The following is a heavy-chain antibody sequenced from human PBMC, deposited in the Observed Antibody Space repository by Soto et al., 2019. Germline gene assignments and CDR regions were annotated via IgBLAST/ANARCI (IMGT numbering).Heavy chain of an antibody. Sequence: KPSETLSLTCTVSGGSISSGGYYWSWIRQHPGKGLEWIGYIYYSGSTYYNPSLKSRVTISVDTSKNQFSLKLSSVTAADTAVYYCARDGTWFGGVIVGRNAFDIWGQGTMVTVSS. D-gene: IGHD3-16*02. CDR3: ARDGTWFGGVIVGRNAFDI. V-gene: IGHV4-31*03. CDR1: GGSISSGGYY. CDR2: IYYSGST. J-gene: IGHJ3*02.